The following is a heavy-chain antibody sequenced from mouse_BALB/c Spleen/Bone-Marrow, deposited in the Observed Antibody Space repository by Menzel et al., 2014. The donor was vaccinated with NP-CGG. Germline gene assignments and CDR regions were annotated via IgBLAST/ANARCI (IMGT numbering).Heavy chain of an antibody. CDR2: ISNGGSTT. D-gene: IGHD2-2*01. CDR1: GFTFSYYT. Sequence: EVMLVESGGGLVQPGGSLKLSCAASGFTFSYYTMSWVRQTPEKRLEWVAYISNGGSTTYHPDTVKSRFTISRDNAKNTLYLQMSSLKSEDTAMYYCARDGYDVGGALDYWGQGTSVTVSS. CDR3: ARDGYDVGGALDY. V-gene: IGHV5-12-2*01. J-gene: IGHJ4*01.